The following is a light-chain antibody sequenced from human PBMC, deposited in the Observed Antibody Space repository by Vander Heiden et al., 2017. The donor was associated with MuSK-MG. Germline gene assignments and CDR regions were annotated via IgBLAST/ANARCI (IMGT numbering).Light chain of an antibody. V-gene: IGKV3-11*01. J-gene: IGKJ1*01. Sequence: VLTQSPATLSLSPGERATLSCRASQSVSSYLAWYQQKPGQAPRLLIYDASNRATGIPARFSGSGSGTDFTLTISSLEPEDFSVYYWQQRSNWWTCGQGTKVGIK. CDR2: DAS. CDR1: QSVSSY. CDR3: QQRSNWWT.